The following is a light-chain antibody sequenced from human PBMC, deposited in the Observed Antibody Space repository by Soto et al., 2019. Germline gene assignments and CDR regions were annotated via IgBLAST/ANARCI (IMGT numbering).Light chain of an antibody. CDR2: WGS. V-gene: IGKV4-1*01. Sequence: DIVLTQSPESLAVSLGERASIYCKSSRSILYTSNNKNYLSWYQQKPGQPPKLLIYWGSFREAGVPDRFSGSESGTNFTLTISNLQAEDVAVYYCQQSYTTPLTFGPGTRVHI. CDR3: QQSYTTPLT. J-gene: IGKJ3*01. CDR1: RSILYTSNNKNY.